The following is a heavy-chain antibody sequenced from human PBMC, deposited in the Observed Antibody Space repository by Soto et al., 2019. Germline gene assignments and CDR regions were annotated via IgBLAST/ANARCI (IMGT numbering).Heavy chain of an antibody. D-gene: IGHD6-6*01. CDR1: GGTFSSYA. CDR2: IIPIFGTA. CDR3: ARVNPRVGQLDPKLKYYGMDV. V-gene: IGHV1-69*01. Sequence: QVQLVQSGAEVKKPGSSVKVSCKASGGTFSSYAISWVRQAPGQGLEWMGGIIPIFGTANYAQKFQGRVTITADESTSTAYMELSSLRSEDTAVYYCARVNPRVGQLDPKLKYYGMDVWGQGTTVTVSS. J-gene: IGHJ6*02.